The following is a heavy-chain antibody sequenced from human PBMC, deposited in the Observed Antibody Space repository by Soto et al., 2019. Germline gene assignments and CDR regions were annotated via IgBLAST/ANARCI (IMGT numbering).Heavy chain of an antibody. J-gene: IGHJ4*02. CDR2: ISSSSSYI. CDR1: GFTFSSYS. CDR3: ASHPRDSSRYSYYFDY. Sequence: EVQLVESGGGLVKPGGSLRLSCAASGFTFSSYSMNWVRQAAEKALEWVSSISSSSSYIYYADSVKGRFTISRDNAKNSLYLQMNSLRAEDTALYYCASHPRDSSRYSYYFDYWGQGTLVTVSS. V-gene: IGHV3-21*01. D-gene: IGHD3-22*01.